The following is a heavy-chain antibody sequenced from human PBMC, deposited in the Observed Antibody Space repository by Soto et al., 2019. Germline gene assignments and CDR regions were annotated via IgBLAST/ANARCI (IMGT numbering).Heavy chain of an antibody. D-gene: IGHD2-15*01. J-gene: IGHJ5*02. CDR2: IWYDGSNK. CDR3: AAIEGGYCSGGSCYGDNWFDP. V-gene: IGHV3-33*03. Sequence: GGSLRLSCAASGFTFSSYGMHWVRQAPGKGLEWVAVIWYDGSNKYYADSVKGRFTISRDNAKNTLYLQMNSLRAEDTAVYYCAAIEGGYCSGGSCYGDNWFDPWGQGTLVTVSS. CDR1: GFTFSSYG.